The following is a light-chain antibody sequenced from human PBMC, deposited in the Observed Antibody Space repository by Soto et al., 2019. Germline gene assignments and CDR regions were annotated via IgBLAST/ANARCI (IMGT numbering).Light chain of an antibody. CDR1: QSVSSY. CDR2: DAS. Sequence: EIVLTQSPAILSMSPGERATLSCMASQSVSSYFAWYQQKPGQAPRLLIYDASNRATGVPARFSGSGSGTAFTLTISSLEPEDFAVYYCQQRRYWPVTFGQGTKVEIK. CDR3: QQRRYWPVT. J-gene: IGKJ1*01. V-gene: IGKV3-11*01.